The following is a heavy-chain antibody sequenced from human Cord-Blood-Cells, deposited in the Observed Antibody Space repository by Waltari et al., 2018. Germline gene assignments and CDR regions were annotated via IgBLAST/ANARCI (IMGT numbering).Heavy chain of an antibody. CDR3: ATGTRLHYYDSSGYHDY. CDR1: GYTLTVLS. CDR2: FDPEDGET. D-gene: IGHD3-22*01. Sequence: QVQLVQSGAEVKKPGASVKVSCKVSGYTLTVLSMHWERQAPGKGLEWMGGFDPEDGETIYAQKFQGRVTMTEDTSTDTAYMELSSLRSEDTAVYYCATGTRLHYYDSSGYHDYWGQGTLVTVSS. V-gene: IGHV1-24*01. J-gene: IGHJ4*02.